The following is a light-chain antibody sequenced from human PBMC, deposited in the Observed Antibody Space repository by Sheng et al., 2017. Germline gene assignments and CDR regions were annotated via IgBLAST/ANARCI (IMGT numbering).Light chain of an antibody. V-gene: IGKV1-12*01. CDR1: QGINNW. CDR2: SAS. Sequence: DIQMTQSPSSVSASVGDRVTITCRASQGINNWLAWYRQRPGKAPELLIYSASTLQSGVPSRFSGRGSGTEFTLTISSLQPEDFATYYCQQANSFPLTFGP. CDR3: QQANSFPLT. J-gene: IGKJ3*01.